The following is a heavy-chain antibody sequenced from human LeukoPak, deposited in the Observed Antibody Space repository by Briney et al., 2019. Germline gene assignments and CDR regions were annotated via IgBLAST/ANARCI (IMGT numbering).Heavy chain of an antibody. CDR3: ARLIPYDSIYYFDY. CDR2: IYYSGST. Sequence: SETLSLTCTVSGGSISSYYWSWIRQPPGKGLEWIGYIYYSGSTNYNPSLKSRVTISVDTSKNQFSLKLSSVTAADTAVYYCARLIPYDSIYYFDYWGQGTLVTVSS. J-gene: IGHJ4*02. CDR1: GGSISSYY. V-gene: IGHV4-59*08. D-gene: IGHD3-22*01.